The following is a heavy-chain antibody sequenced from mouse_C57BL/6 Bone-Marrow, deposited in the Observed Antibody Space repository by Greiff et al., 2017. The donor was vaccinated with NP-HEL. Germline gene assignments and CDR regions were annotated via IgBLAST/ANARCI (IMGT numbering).Heavy chain of an antibody. V-gene: IGHV1-72*01. CDR2: IDPNSGGT. CDR3: ARKGYYKGYYAMDY. J-gene: IGHJ4*01. CDR1: GYTFTSYW. D-gene: IGHD2-3*01. Sequence: VQLQQPGAELVKPGASVKLSCKASGYTFTSYWMHWVKQRPGRGLEWIGRIDPNSGGTKYNEKFKSKATLTVDKPSSTAYMQLSSLTSEDSAVYYCARKGYYKGYYAMDYWGQGTSVTVSS.